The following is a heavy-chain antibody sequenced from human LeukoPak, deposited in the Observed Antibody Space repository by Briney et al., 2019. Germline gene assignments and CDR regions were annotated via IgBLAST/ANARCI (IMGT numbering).Heavy chain of an antibody. D-gene: IGHD2-2*01. CDR1: GYSFTSYW. V-gene: IGHV5-51*01. J-gene: IGHJ5*02. CDR3: TRHWGVVSAANNKWFDP. CDR2: IYPGDSDT. Sequence: GESLKISCKGSGYSFTSYWIGWVRQMPGKALEWMGIIYPGDSDTRYSPSFQGQVTISADKSISTAYLQWSTLKASDTAIYYCTRHWGVVSAANNKWFDPWGQGTLVTVSS.